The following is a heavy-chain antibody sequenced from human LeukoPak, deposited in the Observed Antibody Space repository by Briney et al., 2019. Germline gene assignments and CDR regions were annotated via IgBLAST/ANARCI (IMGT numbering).Heavy chain of an antibody. CDR3: AREAGLRYFDCLFNSHYYYMDV. V-gene: IGHV1-8*03. J-gene: IGHJ6*03. CDR1: GYTFTSYD. D-gene: IGHD3-9*01. CDR2: MNPNSGNT. Sequence: GASVKVSCNASGYTFTSYDINWVRQATGQGLEWMGWMNPNSGNTGYAQKFQGRVTITRNTSISTAYMELSSLRSEDTAVYYCAREAGLRYFDCLFNSHYYYMDVWGKGTTVTVSS.